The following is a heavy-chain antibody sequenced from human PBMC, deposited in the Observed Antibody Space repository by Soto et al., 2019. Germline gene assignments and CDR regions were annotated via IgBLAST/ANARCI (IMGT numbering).Heavy chain of an antibody. V-gene: IGHV4-34*01. CDR1: GGSFSGYY. D-gene: IGHD6-6*01. CDR3: ARVSGIAARRTNWFDP. CDR2: INHSGST. Sequence: SETLSLTCAVYGGSFSGYYWSWIRQPPGKGLEWIGEINHSGSTNYNPSLKSRVTISVDTSKNQFSLKLSSVTAADTAVYYCARVSGIAARRTNWFDPWGQGTLVTVSS. J-gene: IGHJ5*02.